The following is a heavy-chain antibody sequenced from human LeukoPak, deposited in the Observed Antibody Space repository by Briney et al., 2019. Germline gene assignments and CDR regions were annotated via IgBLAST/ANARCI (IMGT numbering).Heavy chain of an antibody. V-gene: IGHV3-23*01. CDR2: ISGSGGST. CDR3: AKLPLNDYGDYYYYYYMDV. J-gene: IGHJ6*03. CDR1: GFTFSSYA. D-gene: IGHD4-17*01. Sequence: GGSLRLSCAASGFTFSSYAMSWVRQAPGKGLEWVSAISGSGGSTYYANSVKGRFTISRDNSKNTLYLQMNSLRAEDTAVYYCAKLPLNDYGDYYYYYYMDVWGKGTTVTVSS.